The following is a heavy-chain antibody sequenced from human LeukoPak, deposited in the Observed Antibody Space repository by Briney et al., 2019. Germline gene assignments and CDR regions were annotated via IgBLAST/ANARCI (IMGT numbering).Heavy chain of an antibody. J-gene: IGHJ4*02. CDR1: GFTFSSYS. CDR2: ISSSSSYI. V-gene: IGHV3-21*01. CDR3: ARDKAGIAARPYYFDY. Sequence: PGGSLRLSCAASGFTFSSYSMNWVRQAPGKGLEWVSSISSSSSYIYYADSVKGRFTISRDNAKNSLYLQMNSLRAEDTAVYYCARDKAGIAARPYYFDYWGQGTLVTVSS. D-gene: IGHD6-6*01.